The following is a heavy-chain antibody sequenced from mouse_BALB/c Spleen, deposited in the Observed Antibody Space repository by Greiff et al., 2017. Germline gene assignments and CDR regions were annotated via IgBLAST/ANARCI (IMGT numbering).Heavy chain of an antibody. CDR1: GYTFTDYN. Sequence: VQLQQSGPELVKPGASVKIPCKASGYTFTDYNMDWVKQSHGKSLEWIGDINPNNGGTIYNQKFKGKATLTVDKSSSTAYMELRSLTSEDTAVYYCARPRDYYGSSYVWFAYWGQGTLVTVSA. CDR2: INPNNGGT. D-gene: IGHD1-1*01. CDR3: ARPRDYYGSSYVWFAY. V-gene: IGHV1-18*01. J-gene: IGHJ3*01.